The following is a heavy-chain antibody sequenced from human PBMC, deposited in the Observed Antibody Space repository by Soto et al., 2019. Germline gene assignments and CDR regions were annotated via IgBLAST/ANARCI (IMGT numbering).Heavy chain of an antibody. D-gene: IGHD2-2*01. Sequence: GGSLRLSCAASGFTFSSYAMHWVRQAPGKGLEYVSAISSNGGSTYYANSVKGRFTISRDNSKNTLYLQMGSLRAEDMAVYYCASGAQRYCSSTSCYHDYYYMDVWGKGTTVTVSS. CDR1: GFTFSSYA. V-gene: IGHV3-64*01. CDR3: ASGAQRYCSSTSCYHDYYYMDV. CDR2: ISSNGGST. J-gene: IGHJ6*03.